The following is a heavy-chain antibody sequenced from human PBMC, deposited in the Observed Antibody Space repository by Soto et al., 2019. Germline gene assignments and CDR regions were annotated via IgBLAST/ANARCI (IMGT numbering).Heavy chain of an antibody. CDR2: ISWNSGSI. D-gene: IGHD6-13*01. J-gene: IGHJ5*01. V-gene: IGHV3-9*01. Sequence: PGGSLRLSCAASGFTFDDYAMHWVRQAPGKGLEWVSGISWNSGSIGYADSVKGRFTISRDNAKNSLYLQMNSLRAEDTALYYCAKDRQQLSPGGWFVSRGQGPLRTVST. CDR3: AKDRQQLSPGGWFVS. CDR1: GFTFDDYA.